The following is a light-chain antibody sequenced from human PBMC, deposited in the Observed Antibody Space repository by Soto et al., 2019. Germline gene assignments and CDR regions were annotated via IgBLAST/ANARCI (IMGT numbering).Light chain of an antibody. CDR3: QQRSNRPHT. Sequence: EIVLTQSPGTLSLSPGEIATLSCRASQSVSDYLAWYQKKPGQAPRLLIYDASNRATGIPARFSGSGSETYCTLTISRLESEDFAVYYCQQRSNRPHTFGGGTKLEI. CDR1: QSVSDY. CDR2: DAS. J-gene: IGKJ4*01. V-gene: IGKV3-11*01.